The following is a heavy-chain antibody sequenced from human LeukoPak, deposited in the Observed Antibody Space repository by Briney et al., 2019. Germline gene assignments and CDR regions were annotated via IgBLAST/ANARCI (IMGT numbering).Heavy chain of an antibody. D-gene: IGHD1-26*01. V-gene: IGHV4-39*07. CDR2: IYYSGTT. Sequence: PSETLSLTCTVSGGSISSSSYYWGWIRQPPGKGLEWIGSIYYSGTTYYNPSLKSRVTISVDTSKNQFSLKLSSVTAADTAVYYCARRLAGATTHYYYYYYMDVWGKGTTVTVSS. J-gene: IGHJ6*03. CDR3: ARRLAGATTHYYYYYYMDV. CDR1: GGSISSSSYY.